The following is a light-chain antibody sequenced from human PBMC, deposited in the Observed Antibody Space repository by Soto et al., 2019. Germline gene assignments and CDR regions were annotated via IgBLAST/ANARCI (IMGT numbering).Light chain of an antibody. CDR3: NSYTRFSTYV. J-gene: IGLJ1*01. CDR1: SSDVGLYDF. CDR2: EVS. Sequence: QSALTQPASVSGSPGQSITISCPGASSDVGLYDFVSWYQHHPGKAPKLLIFEVSYRPSGVSSRFSGSKSGNTASLTISGLQAEDEADYYCNSYTRFSTYVFGTGTKVTVL. V-gene: IGLV2-14*01.